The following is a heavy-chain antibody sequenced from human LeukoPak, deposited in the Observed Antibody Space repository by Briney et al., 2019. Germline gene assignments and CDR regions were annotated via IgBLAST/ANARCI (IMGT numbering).Heavy chain of an antibody. V-gene: IGHV1-69*05. D-gene: IGHD2-2*01. CDR3: AIRTPHSYCSSTSCSFDY. J-gene: IGHJ4*02. CDR2: IIPIFGTA. CDR1: GGTFSSYA. Sequence: ASVKVSCKASGGTFSSYAISWVRQARGQGLEWMGGIIPIFGTANYAQKFQGRVTITTDESTSTAYMELSSLRSEDTAVYYCAIRTPHSYCSSTSCSFDYWGQGTLVTVSS.